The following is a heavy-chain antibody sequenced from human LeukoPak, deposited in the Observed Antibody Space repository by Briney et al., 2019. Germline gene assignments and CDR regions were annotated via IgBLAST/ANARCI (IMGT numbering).Heavy chain of an antibody. V-gene: IGHV4-59*08. D-gene: IGHD3-10*01. CDR2: IYYSGST. CDR3: ARRGQGGSGSLYYYFDY. CDR1: GGSISSYY. Sequence: SETLSLTCTVSGGSISSYYWSWIRQPPGKGLEWIGYIYYSGSTNYNPSLKSRVTISVDTSKNQFSLKLSSVTAADTAVYYCARRGQGGSGSLYYYFDYWGQGTLVTVSS. J-gene: IGHJ4*02.